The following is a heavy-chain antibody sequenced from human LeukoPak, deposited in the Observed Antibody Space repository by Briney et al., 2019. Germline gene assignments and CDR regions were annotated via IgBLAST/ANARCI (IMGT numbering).Heavy chain of an antibody. Sequence: PGGSLRVSCAASGFTFSTKWMSWVRQAPGKGLEWVATINQDGSDQYYVDSVKGRFTISRDNAKNSLDLQMNSLRAEDTAVYYCARFVSTVPRYYYDSSGYFDYWGQGTLVTVSS. V-gene: IGHV3-7*04. D-gene: IGHD3-22*01. CDR3: ARFVSTVPRYYYDSSGYFDY. CDR2: INQDGSDQ. CDR1: GFTFSTKW. J-gene: IGHJ4*02.